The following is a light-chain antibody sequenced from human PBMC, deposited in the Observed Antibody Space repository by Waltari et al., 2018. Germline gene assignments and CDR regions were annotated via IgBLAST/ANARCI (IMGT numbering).Light chain of an antibody. CDR2: WAS. Sequence: DIXXTQSPDSLAVSLGERATINCKSSQSVLYSSNNKNYLAWYQQRPGQPPKLLIYWASTRESGVPDRXXDSXSGTXXTLTIXSLXXXXVAVYYCXXYXXXPXTFGQGTKVEIK. CDR1: QSVLYSSNNKNY. J-gene: IGKJ1*01. CDR3: XXYXXXPXT. V-gene: IGKV4-1*01.